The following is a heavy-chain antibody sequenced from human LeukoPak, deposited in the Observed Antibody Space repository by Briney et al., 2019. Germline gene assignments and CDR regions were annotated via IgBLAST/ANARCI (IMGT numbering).Heavy chain of an antibody. Sequence: GASVKVSCKASGYTFTSYGISWVRQAPGQGLEWMGWISAYNGNTNYAQKLQGRVTMTTDTSTSTAYMELRSLGSGDTAVYYCARDYGGNYYNWFDPWGQGTLVTVSS. CDR1: GYTFTSYG. V-gene: IGHV1-18*01. CDR2: ISAYNGNT. D-gene: IGHD4-23*01. CDR3: ARDYGGNYYNWFDP. J-gene: IGHJ5*02.